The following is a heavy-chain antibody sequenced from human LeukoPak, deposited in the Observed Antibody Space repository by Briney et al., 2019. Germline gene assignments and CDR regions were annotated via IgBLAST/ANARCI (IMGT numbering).Heavy chain of an antibody. CDR2: ISSSSSYI. J-gene: IGHJ4*02. Sequence: ETLSLTCNVSGGSISSTNYYWGWIRQAPGKGLEWVSSISSSSSYIYYADSVKGRFTISRDNARNTLYLQMNSLRAEDTAVYFCAREFPNSVAWYRGHDWGQGTPVTVSS. V-gene: IGHV3-21*06. CDR1: GGSISSTN. CDR3: AREFPNSVAWYRGHD. D-gene: IGHD6-19*01.